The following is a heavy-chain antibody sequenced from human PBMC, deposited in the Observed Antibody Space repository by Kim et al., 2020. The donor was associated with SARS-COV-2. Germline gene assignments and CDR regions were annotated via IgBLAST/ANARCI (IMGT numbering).Heavy chain of an antibody. CDR3: ANNGMAV. V-gene: IGHV3-72*01. CDR2: DNSHPT. J-gene: IGHJ6*02. Sequence: DNSHPTEYAASVKGRSNISRDDSKNSLYLQMNSLKTEDTAVYYCANNGMAVWGQGTTVTVSS.